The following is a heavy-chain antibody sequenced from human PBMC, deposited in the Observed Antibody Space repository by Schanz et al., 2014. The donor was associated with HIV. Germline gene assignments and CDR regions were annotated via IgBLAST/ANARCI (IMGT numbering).Heavy chain of an antibody. D-gene: IGHD3-3*02. CDR3: ARAAFSSEYYYGMDV. Sequence: QVQLVQSGAEVKKPGASVKVSCKASGYPFTSYDINWVRQAPGQGLEWMGGIIPIFGTANYAQKFQGRVTIIADESTSTAYMELSSLRSADTAVYFCARAAFSSEYYYGMDVWGQGTTVTVSS. V-gene: IGHV1-69*01. J-gene: IGHJ6*02. CDR1: GYPFTSYD. CDR2: IIPIFGTA.